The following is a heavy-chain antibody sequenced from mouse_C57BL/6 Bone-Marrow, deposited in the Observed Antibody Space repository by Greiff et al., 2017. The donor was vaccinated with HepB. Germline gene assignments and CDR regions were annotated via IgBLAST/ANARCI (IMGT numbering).Heavy chain of an antibody. Sequence: VQLKESGAELVKPGASVKLSCTASGFNLNNYYLHWVKQRTEQGLEWIGRIYPEDGDTKYAPQFQGKATITADTSSNTAYLQLSSLTSEDTAVYYCARDLLLRQEDYWGQGTTLTVSS. CDR3: ARDLLLRQEDY. CDR2: IYPEDGDT. J-gene: IGHJ2*01. CDR1: GFNLNNYY. V-gene: IGHV14-2*01. D-gene: IGHD1-1*01.